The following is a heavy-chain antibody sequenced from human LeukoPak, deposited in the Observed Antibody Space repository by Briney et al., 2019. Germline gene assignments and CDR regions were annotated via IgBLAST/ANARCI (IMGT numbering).Heavy chain of an antibody. Sequence: SVKVSCKASGGTFSSYAISWVRQAPGQGLEWMGGIIPIFGTANYAQKFQGRVTITADKSTSTAYMELSSLRSEETAVYYCAREASDYGVGLDYWGQGTLVTVSS. CDR3: AREASDYGVGLDY. J-gene: IGHJ4*02. D-gene: IGHD4-17*01. CDR2: IIPIFGTA. CDR1: GGTFSSYA. V-gene: IGHV1-69*06.